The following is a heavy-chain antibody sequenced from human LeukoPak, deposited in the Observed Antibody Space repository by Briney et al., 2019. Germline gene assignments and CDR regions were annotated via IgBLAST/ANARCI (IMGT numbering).Heavy chain of an antibody. CDR1: GYTVTELS. D-gene: IGHD3-10*01. V-gene: IGHV1-24*01. CDR2: FDVEDGEP. CDR3: ATAYTITMVRGVTGYWYFDL. Sequence: GASGKVSGKVSGYTVTELSMHWVRQAAGKGGEGRGGFDVEDGEPIYAQKFQGRVTMTEDTSTDTAYMELSSLRSEDTAVYYCATAYTITMVRGVTGYWYFDLWGRGTLVTVSS. J-gene: IGHJ2*01.